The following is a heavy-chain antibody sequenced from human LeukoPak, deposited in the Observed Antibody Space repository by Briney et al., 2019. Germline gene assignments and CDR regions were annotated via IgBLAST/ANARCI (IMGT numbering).Heavy chain of an antibody. J-gene: IGHJ4*02. CDR1: RYTFTGYY. V-gene: IGHV1-2*02. CDR2: IDPNSGGT. D-gene: IGHD3-10*01. CDR3: AREYYYTSGSYYNRIDY. Sequence: ASVKVSCKASRYTFTGYYMQWVRQAPGQGLEWMGWIDPNSGGTNYAQKFQGRVTMTRDTSISTAYMVLNRLRSDDTALYYCAREYYYTSGSYYNRIDYWGQGTLVTVSS.